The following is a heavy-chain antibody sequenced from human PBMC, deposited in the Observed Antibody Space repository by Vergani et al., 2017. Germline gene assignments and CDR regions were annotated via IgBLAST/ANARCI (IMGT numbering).Heavy chain of an antibody. CDR2: IYYSGST. D-gene: IGHD3-10*01. V-gene: IGHV4-30-4*08. Sequence: QVQLQESGSGLVKPSQTLSLTCTVSGGSISSGDYYWSWIRQPPGKGLEWIGYIYYSGSTYYNPSLKSRVTISVDTSKNQFSLKLSSVTAADTAVYYCARMGVRGVIPFDYWGQGTLVTVSS. CDR3: ARMGVRGVIPFDY. J-gene: IGHJ4*02. CDR1: GGSISSGDYY.